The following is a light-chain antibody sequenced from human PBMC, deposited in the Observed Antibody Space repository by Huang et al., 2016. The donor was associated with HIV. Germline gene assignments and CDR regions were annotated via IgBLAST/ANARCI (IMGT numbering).Light chain of an antibody. CDR1: QSISSS. Sequence: EIVLTQSPATLSLSPGERATLSCRASQSISSSLAWYQQKPGQPPRLLIYDASNRATGIPARFSGSGSGRDFTLTISSLEPEDFAVYYCQQRSNWPLTFGPGTKVDIK. CDR3: QQRSNWPLT. CDR2: DAS. V-gene: IGKV3-11*02. J-gene: IGKJ3*01.